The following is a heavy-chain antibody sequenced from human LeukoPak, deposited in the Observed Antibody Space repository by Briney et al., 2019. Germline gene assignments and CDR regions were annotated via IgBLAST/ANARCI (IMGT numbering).Heavy chain of an antibody. CDR1: GSTFSSYS. CDR3: ARAYCSSTSCYANDY. Sequence: GGSLRLSCAASGSTFSSYSMNWVRQAPGKGLEWVSSISSSSSYIYYADSVKGRFTISRDNAKNSLYLQMNSLRAEDTAVYYCARAYCSSTSCYANDYWGQGTLVTVSS. V-gene: IGHV3-21*03. J-gene: IGHJ4*02. CDR2: ISSSSSYI. D-gene: IGHD2-2*01.